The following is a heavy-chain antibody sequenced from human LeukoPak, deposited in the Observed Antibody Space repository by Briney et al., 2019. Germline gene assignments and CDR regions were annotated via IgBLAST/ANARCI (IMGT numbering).Heavy chain of an antibody. CDR1: GGSISSYY. V-gene: IGHV4-59*01. D-gene: IGHD7-27*01. CDR2: IYYSGST. CDR3: ARGRLGRNWFDP. J-gene: IGHJ5*02. Sequence: SETLSLTCTVSGGSISSYYWSWIRQPPGKGLEWTGYIYYSGSTNYNPSLKSRVTISVDTSKNQFSLKLSSATAADTAVYYCARGRLGRNWFDPWGQGTLVTVSS.